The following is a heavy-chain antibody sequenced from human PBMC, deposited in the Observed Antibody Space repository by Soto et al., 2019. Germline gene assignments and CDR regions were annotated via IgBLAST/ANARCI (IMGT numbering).Heavy chain of an antibody. J-gene: IGHJ4*02. CDR1: GGSIGSGGYY. CDR3: EGGGGSYGIEFPLDY. Sequence: SETLSLTCTVSGGSIGSGGYYWSWIRQHPGKGLEWIGYIYYSGSTYYNPSLKSRVTISVDTSKNQFSLKLSSVTAADTAVYYCEGGGGSYGIEFPLDYWGQVTLVTVYS. CDR2: IYYSGST. D-gene: IGHD3-16*01. V-gene: IGHV4-31*03.